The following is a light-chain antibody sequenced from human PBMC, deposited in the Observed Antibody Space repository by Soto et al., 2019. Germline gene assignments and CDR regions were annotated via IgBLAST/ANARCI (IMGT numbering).Light chain of an antibody. J-gene: IGKJ4*01. CDR2: NAS. CDR3: QQYNTDPLT. Sequence: DIQMTQSPSTLSASVGDRVTFTCRASQSISTWLAWYQQKPGKAPKLLIYNASSLEGGVPSRFSGGGSGTDFNITISTLQPDDVATYYCQQYNTDPLTFGGGTTVEIK. CDR1: QSISTW. V-gene: IGKV1-5*03.